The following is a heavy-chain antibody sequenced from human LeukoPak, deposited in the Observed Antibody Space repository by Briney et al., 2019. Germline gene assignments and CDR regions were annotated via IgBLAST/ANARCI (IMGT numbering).Heavy chain of an antibody. D-gene: IGHD6-19*01. J-gene: IGHJ4*02. V-gene: IGHV4-39*01. CDR3: ARHSIAVTDDC. Sequence: SETLSLTCTVSGGSTSSSNYYWGWIRQPPGKGLEWIGSIYYSGNTYYNPSLKSRVSISVDTSKNQFSLRLSSVTAADTAIYYCARHSIAVTDDCWGQGTLVTVSS. CDR1: GGSTSSSNYY. CDR2: IYYSGNT.